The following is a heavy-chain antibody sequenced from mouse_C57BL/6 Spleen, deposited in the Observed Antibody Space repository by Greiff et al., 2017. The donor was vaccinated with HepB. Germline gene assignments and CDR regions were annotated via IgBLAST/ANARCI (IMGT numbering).Heavy chain of an antibody. Sequence: QVQLKHSGPELVKPGASVKLSCKASGYTFTSYDINWVKQRPGQGLEWIGWIYPRDGSTKYNEKFKGKATLTVDTSASTAYMELHSLTSEDSAVYCCARWDDGYYGFYFDYWGQGTTLTVSS. J-gene: IGHJ2*01. D-gene: IGHD2-3*01. CDR3: ARWDDGYYGFYFDY. CDR2: IYPRDGST. V-gene: IGHV1-85*01. CDR1: GYTFTSYD.